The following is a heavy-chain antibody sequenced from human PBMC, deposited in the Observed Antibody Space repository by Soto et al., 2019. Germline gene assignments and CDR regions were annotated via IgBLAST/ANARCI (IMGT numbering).Heavy chain of an antibody. D-gene: IGHD3-10*01. CDR2: IKSDGSST. CDR3: TRDYMVRGRESNWFDP. CDR1: GCTFSTYW. V-gene: IGHV3-74*01. J-gene: IGHJ5*02. Sequence: GWLRRSGAASGCTFSTYWMHWVRQAPGKGLVWVSRIKSDGSSTTYADPVKGRFTISRDNARNTLYLQMNSLRVEDTAVYYCTRDYMVRGRESNWFDPWGQGTLVTVSS.